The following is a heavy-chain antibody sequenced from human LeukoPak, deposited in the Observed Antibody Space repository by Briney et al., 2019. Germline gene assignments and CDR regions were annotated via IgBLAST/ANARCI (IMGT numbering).Heavy chain of an antibody. CDR1: GGPVSTGRYY. V-gene: IGHV4-61*01. CDR3: ARCRDRSGWYVFDY. D-gene: IGHD6-19*01. Sequence: SETLSLTCTVSGGPVSTGRYYWSWIRQPPGKGLEWIGSIYSTSGSTTYNPSLQSRVTIPIDTSKNQFSLSLTSVTAADTAVYYCARCRDRSGWYVFDYWGHGTLVAVSS. J-gene: IGHJ4*01. CDR2: IYSTSGST.